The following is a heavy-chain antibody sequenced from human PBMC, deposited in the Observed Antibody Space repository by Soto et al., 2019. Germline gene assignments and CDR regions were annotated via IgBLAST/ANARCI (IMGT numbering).Heavy chain of an antibody. V-gene: IGHV3-33*01. CDR3: ARDVEDIVVVPAAVPISYYFDY. CDR2: IWYDGRNK. D-gene: IGHD2-2*01. J-gene: IGHJ4*02. CDR1: GFTFSSYG. Sequence: QVQLVESGGGVVQPGRSLRLSCAASGFTFSSYGMHWVRQAPGKGLEWVAVIWYDGRNKYYADSVKGRFTISRDNSKNXLYLQMNSLRAEDTAVYYCARDVEDIVVVPAAVPISYYFDYWGQGTLVTVSS.